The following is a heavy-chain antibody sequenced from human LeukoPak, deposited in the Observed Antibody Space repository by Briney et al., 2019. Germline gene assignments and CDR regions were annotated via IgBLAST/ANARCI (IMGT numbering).Heavy chain of an antibody. J-gene: IGHJ4*02. D-gene: IGHD3-3*01. V-gene: IGHV4-39*01. Sequence: SETLSLTCNVSGGSISSSDYYWGWIRQPPGKGLEWIASIYYSGNTFYNPSLRSRITISVDPSRDYFSLKVSSMTAADTAVYYCARHNAFWSGYLGYWGRGTLVTVSS. CDR1: GGSISSSDYY. CDR3: ARHNAFWSGYLGY. CDR2: IYYSGNT.